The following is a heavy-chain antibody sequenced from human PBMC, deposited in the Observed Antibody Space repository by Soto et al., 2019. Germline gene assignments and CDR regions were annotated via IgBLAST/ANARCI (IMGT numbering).Heavy chain of an antibody. V-gene: IGHV4-59*04. D-gene: IGHD3-22*01. J-gene: IGHJ5*02. CDR1: GGSISSYY. Sequence: SETLSLTCTVSGGSISSYYWSWIRQPPGKGLEWIGYIYYSGSTYYNPSLKSRVTISVDTSKNQFSLKLSSVTAADTAVYYCARQRSNYYDSSPIKEWFDPWGQGTLVTVSS. CDR2: IYYSGST. CDR3: ARQRSNYYDSSPIKEWFDP.